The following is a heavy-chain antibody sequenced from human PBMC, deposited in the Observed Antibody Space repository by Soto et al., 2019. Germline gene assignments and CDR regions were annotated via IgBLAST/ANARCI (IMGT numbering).Heavy chain of an antibody. CDR2: ISYDGSNK. V-gene: IGHV3-30*18. Sequence: GGSLRLSCAASGFTFSSYGMHWVRQAPGKGLEWVAVISYDGSNKYYADSVKGRFTISRDNSKNTLYLQMNSLRAEDTSVYYCAKGRVVTPLGYYYYGMDVWGQGTTVTVSS. CDR1: GFTFSSYG. J-gene: IGHJ6*02. CDR3: AKGRVVTPLGYYYYGMDV. D-gene: IGHD2-21*02.